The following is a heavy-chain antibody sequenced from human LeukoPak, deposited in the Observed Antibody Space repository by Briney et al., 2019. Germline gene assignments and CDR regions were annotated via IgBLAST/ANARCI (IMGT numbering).Heavy chain of an antibody. Sequence: AGGSLRLSCPASGFTFSSYGMHWVRQAPGKGLEWVALIRYDGSNAYYADSVKGRFTISRDNSKNTLYLQMNSLRAGDTAVYYCAKDLRGYSYGYYFDYWGQGTLVTVSS. J-gene: IGHJ4*02. D-gene: IGHD5-18*01. CDR3: AKDLRGYSYGYYFDY. V-gene: IGHV3-30*02. CDR1: GFTFSSYG. CDR2: IRYDGSNA.